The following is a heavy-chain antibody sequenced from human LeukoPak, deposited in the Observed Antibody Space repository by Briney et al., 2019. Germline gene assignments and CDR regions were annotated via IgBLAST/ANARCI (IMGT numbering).Heavy chain of an antibody. CDR1: GYTFTSYG. Sequence: ASVKVSCKASGYTFTSYGIRWVRQAPGQGLEWMGWISAYNGNTNYAQKLQGRVTMTTDTSTSTAYMELRSLRSDDTAVYYCARDVYSSGWYTAYYFDYWGQGTLVTVSS. CDR2: ISAYNGNT. CDR3: ARDVYSSGWYTAYYFDY. J-gene: IGHJ4*02. V-gene: IGHV1-18*01. D-gene: IGHD6-19*01.